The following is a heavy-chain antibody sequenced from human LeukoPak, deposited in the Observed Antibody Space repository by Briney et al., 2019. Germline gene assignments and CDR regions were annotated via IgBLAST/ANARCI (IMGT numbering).Heavy chain of an antibody. D-gene: IGHD4/OR15-4a*01. CDR3: TGANLDYYGMDV. CDR1: GFTFSGSA. V-gene: IGHV3-73*01. J-gene: IGHJ6*02. Sequence: GGSLRLSCAASGFTFSGSAMHWVRQASGKGLEWVGRIRSKANSYATAYAASVKGRFTISRDDSKNTAYLQMDSLNTEDTAVYYCTGANLDYYGMDVWGQGTTVTVSS. CDR2: IRSKANSYAT.